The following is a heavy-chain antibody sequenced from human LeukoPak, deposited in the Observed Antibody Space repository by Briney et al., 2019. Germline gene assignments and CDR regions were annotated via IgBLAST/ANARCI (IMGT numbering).Heavy chain of an antibody. Sequence: GGSLRLSCAASGFTFSDYYINWIRQAPGKGLERVALISYDGTNKYYADSVKGRFTISRDNSKNTLYLQMNSLRAEDTAVYYCARDIPRIAVAVTGYWGQGTLVTVSS. D-gene: IGHD6-19*01. J-gene: IGHJ4*02. V-gene: IGHV3-30*03. CDR3: ARDIPRIAVAVTGY. CDR2: ISYDGTNK. CDR1: GFTFSDYY.